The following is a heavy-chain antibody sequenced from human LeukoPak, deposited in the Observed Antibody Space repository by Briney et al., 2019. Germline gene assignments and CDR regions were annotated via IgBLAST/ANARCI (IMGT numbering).Heavy chain of an antibody. CDR3: AKAKGRYYHYAMDV. D-gene: IGHD3-10*01. CDR2: ISWNSGSI. CDR1: GFIFDDYA. Sequence: GGSLRLSCAASGFIFDDYAMHWVRQAPGKGLEWVSGISWNSGSIGYADSVKGRFTISRDNAKNSLYLQMNSLRGEDTALYYCAKAKGRYYHYAMDVWGQGTTVTVSS. V-gene: IGHV3-9*01. J-gene: IGHJ6*02.